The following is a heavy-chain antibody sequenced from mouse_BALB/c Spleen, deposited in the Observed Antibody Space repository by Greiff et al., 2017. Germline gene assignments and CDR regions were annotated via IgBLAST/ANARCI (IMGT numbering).Heavy chain of an antibody. V-gene: IGHV5-6-5*01. CDR2: ISSGGST. D-gene: IGHD2-3*01. CDR3: ARGDGSFAY. CDR1: GFTFSSYA. J-gene: IGHJ3*01. Sequence: VKLVESGGGLVKPGGSLKLSCAASGFTFSSYAMSWVRQTPEKRLEWVASISSGGSTYYPDSVKGRFTISRDNARNILYLQMSSLRSEDTAMYYCARGDGSFAYWGQGTLVTVSA.